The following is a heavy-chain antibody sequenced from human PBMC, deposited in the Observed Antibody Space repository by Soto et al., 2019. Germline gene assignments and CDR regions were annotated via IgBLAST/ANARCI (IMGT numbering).Heavy chain of an antibody. V-gene: IGHV2-5*01. J-gene: IGHJ4*02. CDR3: APKDPAADLTFDY. Sequence: QITLKESGPTLVKPTQTLTLTCTFSGFSLTTSGVGVGWIRQPPGKALEWLALIYWNDDQYYIPSLKTRLTITKDTSRNQVVLTMTNMDPGDTATYYCAPKDPAADLTFDYWGQGSLLTVSS. D-gene: IGHD6-13*01. CDR2: IYWNDDQ. CDR1: GFSLTTSGVG.